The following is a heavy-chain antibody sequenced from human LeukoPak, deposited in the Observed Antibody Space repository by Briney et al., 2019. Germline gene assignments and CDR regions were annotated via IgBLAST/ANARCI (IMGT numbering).Heavy chain of an antibody. CDR1: GFTFSSYA. V-gene: IGHV3-21*01. D-gene: IGHD6-13*01. J-gene: IGHJ4*02. CDR2: IRSSSSYI. Sequence: GRSLRLSCAASGFTFSSYAMHWVRQAPGKGLEWVSSIRSSSSYIYYADSVKGRFTISRDNAKNSLYLQMNSLRAEDTAVYYCARDAAAGTFDYWGQGTLVTVSS. CDR3: ARDAAAGTFDY.